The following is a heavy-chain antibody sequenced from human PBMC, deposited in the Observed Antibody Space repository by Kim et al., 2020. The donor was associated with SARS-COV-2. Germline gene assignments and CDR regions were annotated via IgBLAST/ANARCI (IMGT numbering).Heavy chain of an antibody. Sequence: NKYYADSVKGRFTISRDNSKNTLYLQMNSLRAEDTAVYYCAKDQGRGVDYWGQGTLVTVSS. J-gene: IGHJ4*02. CDR3: AKDQGRGVDY. V-gene: IGHV3-30*02. CDR2: NK.